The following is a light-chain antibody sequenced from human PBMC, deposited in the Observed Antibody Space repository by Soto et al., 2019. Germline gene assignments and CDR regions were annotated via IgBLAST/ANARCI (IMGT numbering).Light chain of an antibody. CDR2: GAS. CDR1: QSVSSN. CDR3: QQYNNWPRT. Sequence: EIVMTQSPATLSVSPGERATLSCRASQSVSSNLAWYQQKAGQAPRLLIYGASTRATGIPARFSGSGSGTEFTLTISSLQSEDFALYYWQQYNNWPRTFGQGTNVEIK. J-gene: IGKJ1*01. V-gene: IGKV3-15*01.